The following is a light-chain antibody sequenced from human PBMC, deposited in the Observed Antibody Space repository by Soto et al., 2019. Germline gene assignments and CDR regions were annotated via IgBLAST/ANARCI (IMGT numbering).Light chain of an antibody. CDR3: QQHNSLPWT. CDR1: QGVLNRSNNKNY. CDR2: WAS. V-gene: IGKV4-1*01. Sequence: DIVMTQSPDSLAVSLGERATINCKSSQGVLNRSNNKNYLAWYQQKPGQPPKMLIYWASTRESGVPDRFSGSGSGTDFSLTITSLQAEDVAVYYCQQHNSLPWTFGQGNKVEI. J-gene: IGKJ1*01.